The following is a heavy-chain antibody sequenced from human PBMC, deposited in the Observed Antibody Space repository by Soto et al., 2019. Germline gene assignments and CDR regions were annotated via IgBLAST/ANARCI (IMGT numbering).Heavy chain of an antibody. CDR2: INPSGGST. D-gene: IGHD2-2*01. Sequence: GASVKVSCKASGYTFTSYYMHWVRQAPGQGLEWMGIINPSGGSTSYAQKFQGRVTITRDTSASTAYMELSSLRSEDTAVYYCARDPYNIVVVPAADSNWFDPCGQGTLVTVSS. CDR3: ARDPYNIVVVPAADSNWFDP. V-gene: IGHV1-46*01. CDR1: GYTFTSYY. J-gene: IGHJ5*02.